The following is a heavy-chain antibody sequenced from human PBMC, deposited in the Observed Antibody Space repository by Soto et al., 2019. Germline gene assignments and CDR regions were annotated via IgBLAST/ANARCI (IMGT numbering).Heavy chain of an antibody. CDR1: GYTFTSYD. Sequence: QVQLVQSGAEVKKPGASVKVSCKASGYTFTSYDINWVRQATGQGLEWMGWMSANSGNTGYAQKCQGRVTMTRNTSIHTAYMEVSTLRSEDTAVYYCARERGASSPFDYWGQGTLVTGSS. D-gene: IGHD6-19*01. J-gene: IGHJ4*02. CDR3: ARERGASSPFDY. CDR2: MSANSGNT. V-gene: IGHV1-8*01.